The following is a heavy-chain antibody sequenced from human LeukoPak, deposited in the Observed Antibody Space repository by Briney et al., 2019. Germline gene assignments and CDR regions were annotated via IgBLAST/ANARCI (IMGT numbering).Heavy chain of an antibody. CDR3: ARGLTTVTTFNWLDP. CDR2: INHSGST. Sequence: SETLSLTCAVYGGSFSGYFWSWIRQPPGKGLEWIGEINHSGSTNCNPSLKSRVTISVDTSKNQFSLKLSSVTAADTAVYSCARGLTTVTTFNWLDPWGQGTLVAVSS. D-gene: IGHD4-17*01. CDR1: GGSFSGYF. J-gene: IGHJ5*02. V-gene: IGHV4-34*01.